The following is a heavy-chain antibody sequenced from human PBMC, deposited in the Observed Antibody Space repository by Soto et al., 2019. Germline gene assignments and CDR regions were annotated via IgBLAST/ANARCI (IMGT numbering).Heavy chain of an antibody. CDR2: IKSKTDGGTT. CDR1: GFTFSNAW. CDR3: TTGNDYGDYGFDY. D-gene: IGHD4-17*01. V-gene: IGHV3-15*01. Sequence: EVQLVESGGGLVKPGGSLRLSCAASGFTFSNAWMSWVRQAPGKGLEWVGRIKSKTDGGTTDYAAPVKGRFTISRDDSKNTLYLQMNSLKTEDTAVYYCTTGNDYGDYGFDYWGQGTLVTVSS. J-gene: IGHJ4*02.